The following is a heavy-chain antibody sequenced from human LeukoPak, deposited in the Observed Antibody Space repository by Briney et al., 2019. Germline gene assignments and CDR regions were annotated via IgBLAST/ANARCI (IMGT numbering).Heavy chain of an antibody. Sequence: ASVKVSCKASGYTFSSYGINWVRQAPGQGLEWMGWISAYNGNTNYAQRFQGRVTMITDTSTSTAYMELRSLRSDDTAVYYCARGPDYLNWFDPWGQGTLVTVSS. J-gene: IGHJ5*02. CDR1: GYTFSSYG. V-gene: IGHV1-18*01. D-gene: IGHD4-11*01. CDR3: ARGPDYLNWFDP. CDR2: ISAYNGNT.